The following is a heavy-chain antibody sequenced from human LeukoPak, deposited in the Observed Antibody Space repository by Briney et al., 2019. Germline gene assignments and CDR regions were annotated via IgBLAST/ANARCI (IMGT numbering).Heavy chain of an antibody. CDR3: AKDRGYNYGLGASDI. J-gene: IGHJ3*02. Sequence: GGSLRLSCAASGFTVSSNYMSWVRQAPGKGLEWVSTISGSGDNTYYADSVKGRFTISRDNSKNTLYLQMNSLRVEDTAVYYCAKDRGYNYGLGASDIWGQGTMVTVSS. CDR1: GFTVSSNY. CDR2: ISGSGDNT. D-gene: IGHD5-18*01. V-gene: IGHV3-23*01.